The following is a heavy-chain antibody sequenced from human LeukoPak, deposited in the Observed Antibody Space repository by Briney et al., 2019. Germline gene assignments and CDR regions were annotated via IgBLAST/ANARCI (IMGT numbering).Heavy chain of an antibody. J-gene: IGHJ5*01. V-gene: IGHV4-59*08. D-gene: IGHD1-26*01. CDR1: GGSISSYY. CDR2: IYGGGST. CDR3: ARQVGQMRFDS. Sequence: SETLSLTCTVSGGSISSYYCSWIRQPPGKGLEWIGYIYGGGSTNYNPPLTSRVTISVDTSKNQFSLSLSSVTAADTAVYYCARQVGQMRFDSWGQGTLVTVSS.